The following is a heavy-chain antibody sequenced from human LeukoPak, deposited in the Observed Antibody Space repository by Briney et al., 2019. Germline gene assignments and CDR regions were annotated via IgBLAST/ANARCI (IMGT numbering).Heavy chain of an antibody. J-gene: IGHJ5*02. Sequence: SETLSLTCTVSGGSINTHFYYWGWIRQTPGKGLEWIGNMFYRGSTYYNPSLKSRVTISVDTSKNQFSLKLSSVTAADTAVYYCARPRGVTMVRGIFNWFDPWGQGTLVTVSS. V-gene: IGHV4-39*01. CDR2: MFYRGST. D-gene: IGHD3-10*01. CDR3: ARPRGVTMVRGIFNWFDP. CDR1: GGSINTHFYY.